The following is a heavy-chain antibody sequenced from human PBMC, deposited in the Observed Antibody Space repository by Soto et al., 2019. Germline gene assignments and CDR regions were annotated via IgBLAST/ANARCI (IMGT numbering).Heavy chain of an antibody. D-gene: IGHD3-9*01. V-gene: IGHV4-34*01. CDR1: GGSFSGYY. J-gene: IGHJ4*02. Sequence: QVQLQQWGAGLLKPSETLSLTCAVYGGSFSGYYWSWIRQPPGKGLEWIGEINHSGSTNYNPSLKSRVTISVDTSKNQFSLKLSSVTAADTTVYYCAGSDILTGYPPDYWGQGTLVTVSS. CDR3: AGSDILTGYPPDY. CDR2: INHSGST.